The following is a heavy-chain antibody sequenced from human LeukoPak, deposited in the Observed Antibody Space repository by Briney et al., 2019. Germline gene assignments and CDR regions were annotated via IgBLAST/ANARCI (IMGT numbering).Heavy chain of an antibody. V-gene: IGHV1-8*01. J-gene: IGHJ4*02. CDR2: MNPNSGNT. CDR1: GYTFTSYD. Sequence: ASVKVSCKASGYTFTSYDINWVRQATGQGLEWMGWMNPNSGNTGYAQKFQGRVTMTRNTSISTAYMELSSLRSEDTAVYYCARGPFGYSSSWRKYYLDYWGQGTLVAVSS. D-gene: IGHD6-13*01. CDR3: ARGPFGYSSSWRKYYLDY.